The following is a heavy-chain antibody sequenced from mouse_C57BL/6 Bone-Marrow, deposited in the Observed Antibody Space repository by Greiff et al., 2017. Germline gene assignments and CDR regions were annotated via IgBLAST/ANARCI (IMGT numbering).Heavy chain of an antibody. J-gene: IGHJ2*01. CDR1: GYTFTSYW. CDR2: IYPSDSET. CDR3: ARRAYYSNLFDY. V-gene: IGHV1-61*01. Sequence: VQLQQPGAELVRPGSSVKLSCKASGYTFTSYWMDWVKQRPGQGLEWIGNIYPSDSETHYNQKFKDKATLTVDKSSSTAYMQLSSLTSEDSAVYYCARRAYYSNLFDYWGQGTTLTVSS. D-gene: IGHD2-5*01.